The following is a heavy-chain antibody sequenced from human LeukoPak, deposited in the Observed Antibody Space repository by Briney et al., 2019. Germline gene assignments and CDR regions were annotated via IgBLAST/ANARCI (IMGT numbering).Heavy chain of an antibody. D-gene: IGHD6-19*01. J-gene: IGHJ5*02. CDR3: ASCSLAVAAPRWFDP. V-gene: IGHV4-34*01. Sequence: SETLSLTCAVYGGSFSGYYWSWIRQPPGKGLEWIGEINHSGSTNYNPSLKSRVTISVDTSKNQFSLKLSSVTAADTVVYYCASCSLAVAAPRWFDPWGQGTLVTVSS. CDR1: GGSFSGYY. CDR2: INHSGST.